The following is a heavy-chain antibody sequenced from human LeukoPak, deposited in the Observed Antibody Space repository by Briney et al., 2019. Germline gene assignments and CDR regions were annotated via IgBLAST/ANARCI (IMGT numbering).Heavy chain of an antibody. CDR1: GFTFSSYA. CDR3: AKDPRVDCSGGSCYYLDY. Sequence: GGSLRLSCAASGFTFSSYAMSWVRQPPGKGLEWVSAISGSGGNTYYADSVKGRFTISRDNSKNTLYLQMNSLRAEETAVYYCAKDPRVDCSGGSCYYLDYWGQGTLVTVSS. J-gene: IGHJ4*02. CDR2: ISGSGGNT. V-gene: IGHV3-23*01. D-gene: IGHD2-15*01.